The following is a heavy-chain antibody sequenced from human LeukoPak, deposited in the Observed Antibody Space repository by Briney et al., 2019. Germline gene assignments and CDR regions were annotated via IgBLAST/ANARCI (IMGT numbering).Heavy chain of an antibody. V-gene: IGHV3-7*03. Sequence: GGSLRLSCAASGFTFSNYWMSWVRQAPGKGPEWMGNIKEDGSEAYYVDSVKGRFTISRDNAKNSLYLQMNSLRAEDTAVYYCARGGYSSYWGQGTLVTVSS. CDR2: IKEDGSEA. CDR3: ARGGYSSY. CDR1: GFTFSNYW. D-gene: IGHD6-13*01. J-gene: IGHJ4*02.